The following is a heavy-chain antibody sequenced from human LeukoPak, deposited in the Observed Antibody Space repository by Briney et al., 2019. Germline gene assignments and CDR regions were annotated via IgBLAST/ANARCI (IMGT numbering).Heavy chain of an antibody. D-gene: IGHD6-19*01. V-gene: IGHV3-11*01. CDR3: SGGRDIAVAGPGGYFDY. Sequence: GGSLRLSCAASGFIFSDYHMSWIRQAPGKGLEWVSYISPGGDEVYFADSVKGRFTISGDNAKNSLFLQMSSLTAEDTAVYYCSGGRDIAVAGPGGYFDYWGQGSLVTVSS. J-gene: IGHJ4*02. CDR1: GFIFSDYH. CDR2: ISPGGDEV.